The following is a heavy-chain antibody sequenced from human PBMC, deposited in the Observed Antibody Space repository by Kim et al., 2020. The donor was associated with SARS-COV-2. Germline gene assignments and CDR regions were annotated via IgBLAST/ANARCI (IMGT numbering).Heavy chain of an antibody. V-gene: IGHV3-23*01. J-gene: IGHJ6*02. Sequence: GGSLRLSCAASGFTFTNFAMNWVRQAPGEGLEWVSFLSGSGQTIHLADSVKGRFIISRDNSNNTLYLQMNSLRAEDTAVYFCARVLGSGSPTPYYYYHAMDVWGQGTTVTVSS. CDR2: LSGSGQTI. D-gene: IGHD3-10*01. CDR3: ARVLGSGSPTPYYYYHAMDV. CDR1: GFTFTNFA.